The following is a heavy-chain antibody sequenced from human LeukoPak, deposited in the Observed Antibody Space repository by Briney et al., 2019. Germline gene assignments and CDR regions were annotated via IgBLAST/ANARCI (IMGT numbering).Heavy chain of an antibody. V-gene: IGHV3-7*01. D-gene: IGHD6-19*01. Sequence: GGSLRLSCAASGFTFSIYWMTWVRQAPGKGLEWVANISQHGSEKYYVDSVKGRFAISRDNARNSLYLQMNSLRAEDTAVYYCARDGDGGWSLSSWGQGTLVTVSS. J-gene: IGHJ5*02. CDR2: ISQHGSEK. CDR1: GFTFSIYW. CDR3: ARDGDGGWSLSS.